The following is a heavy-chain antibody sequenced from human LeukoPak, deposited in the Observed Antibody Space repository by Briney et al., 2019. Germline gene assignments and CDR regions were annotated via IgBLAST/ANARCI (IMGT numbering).Heavy chain of an antibody. CDR2: ISGSGGTT. CDR3: AKGGSIAVDGTGGGFDY. J-gene: IGHJ4*02. CDR1: GFTFSSYS. Sequence: GGSLRLSCAVSGFTFSSYSMSWVRQAPGKGLEWVSAISGSGGTTYYADSVKGRFTISRDNSKNTLYLQMNSLRAEDTAVYYCAKGGSIAVDGTGGGFDYWGQGTLVTVSS. D-gene: IGHD6-19*01. V-gene: IGHV3-23*01.